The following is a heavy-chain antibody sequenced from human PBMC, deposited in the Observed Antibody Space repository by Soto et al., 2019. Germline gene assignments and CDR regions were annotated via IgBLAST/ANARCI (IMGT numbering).Heavy chain of an antibody. CDR3: ARAASGWTMTLDY. Sequence: EVQLVESGGGLLQPGGSLRLSCLASGLTFISHWGHWVRQAPGKGLLWVSVINSDGSTTAYADSVKGRFTISRDNAKNMLYLQMNSLRTEDTAVYYCARAASGWTMTLDYWGQGTLVTVSS. J-gene: IGHJ4*02. CDR2: INSDGSTT. D-gene: IGHD6-19*01. V-gene: IGHV3-74*01. CDR1: GLTFISHW.